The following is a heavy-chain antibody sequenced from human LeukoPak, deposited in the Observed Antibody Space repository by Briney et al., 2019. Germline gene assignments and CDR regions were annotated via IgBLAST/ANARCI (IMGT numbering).Heavy chain of an antibody. CDR1: GFTFSSYW. J-gene: IGHJ6*03. CDR2: IKQDGSEI. Sequence: GGSLRLSCAASGFTFSSYWMSWVRQATGKGLEWVANIKQDGSEIYYVDSVKGRFTISRDNAKNSLYLQMNSLRAEDTAVYYCARVHVDIVVVPAARFTYYYYMDVWGKGTTVTISS. D-gene: IGHD2-2*01. CDR3: ARVHVDIVVVPAARFTYYYYMDV. V-gene: IGHV3-7*01.